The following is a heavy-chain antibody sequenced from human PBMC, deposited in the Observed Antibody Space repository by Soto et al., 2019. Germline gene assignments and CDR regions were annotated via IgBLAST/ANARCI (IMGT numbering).Heavy chain of an antibody. CDR2: ISPDGRTT. CDR3: ADSWLPTSY. Sequence: ETLSLSCAASGFSFSHYWMHWVRQAPGKGLVWVSRISPDGRTTTYADSVKGRFTISRDNAKSTLYLQMNSLTVEDGAVYYCADSWLPTSYWGPGTLVTVSS. J-gene: IGHJ4*02. D-gene: IGHD3-10*01. CDR1: GFSFSHYW. V-gene: IGHV3-74*01.